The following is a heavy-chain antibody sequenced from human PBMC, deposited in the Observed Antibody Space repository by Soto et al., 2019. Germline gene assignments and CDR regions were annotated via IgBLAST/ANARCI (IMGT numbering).Heavy chain of an antibody. Sequence: LRLSCAASGFTFSSYAMSWVRQAPGKGLEWVSTISGSGGNAYYADSVKGRFSISRDNSKNTLRLQMNSLRADDTAVYYCAKDGASGSYPPYYYFGMDVWGQGTTVTVSS. D-gene: IGHD1-26*01. V-gene: IGHV3-23*01. CDR3: AKDGASGSYPPYYYFGMDV. J-gene: IGHJ6*02. CDR1: GFTFSSYA. CDR2: ISGSGGNA.